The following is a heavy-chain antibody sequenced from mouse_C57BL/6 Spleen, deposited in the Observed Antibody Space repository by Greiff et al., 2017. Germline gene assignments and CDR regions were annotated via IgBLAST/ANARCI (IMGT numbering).Heavy chain of an antibody. V-gene: IGHV1-82*01. CDR2: IYPGDGDT. J-gene: IGHJ1*03. CDR3: AGFGAGSYRDWYFDV. D-gene: IGHD1-1*02. CDR1: GYAFSSSW. Sequence: VKLVESGPELVKPGASVKISCKASGYAFSSSWMNWVKQRPGKGLEWIGRIYPGDGDTNYNGKFKGKATLTADKSSSTAYMQLSSLTSEDSAVYFCAGFGAGSYRDWYFDVWGTGTTVTVSS.